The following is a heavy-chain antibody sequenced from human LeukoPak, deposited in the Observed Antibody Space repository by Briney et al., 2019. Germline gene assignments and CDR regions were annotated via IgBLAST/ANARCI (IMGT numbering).Heavy chain of an antibody. CDR3: ARPSGSYPWFDP. J-gene: IGHJ5*02. V-gene: IGHV3-74*01. CDR1: GITLSGYW. Sequence: PGGSLRLSCAASGITLSGYWMHWVRQAPGKGLVWVSRINSDGSRTTYADSVKGRFTISRDNAKNTLYLQMNSLRAEDTAVYYCARPSGSYPWFDPWGQGTLVTVSS. CDR2: INSDGSRT. D-gene: IGHD1-26*01.